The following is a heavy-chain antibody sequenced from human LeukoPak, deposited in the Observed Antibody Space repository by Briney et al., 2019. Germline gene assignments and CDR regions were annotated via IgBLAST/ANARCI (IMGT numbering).Heavy chain of an antibody. CDR1: GYTFTGYY. CDR3: ARAPPLRLKGVADY. D-gene: IGHD3-10*01. V-gene: IGHV1-2*02. Sequence: ASVKVSCKASGYTFTGYYMHWVRQAPGQGLEWMGWINPNSRGTDYAQKFQGRVTMTRDTSITTAYMELSRLTSDDTAVYYCARAPPLRLKGVADYWGQGTLVTVSS. J-gene: IGHJ4*02. CDR2: INPNSRGT.